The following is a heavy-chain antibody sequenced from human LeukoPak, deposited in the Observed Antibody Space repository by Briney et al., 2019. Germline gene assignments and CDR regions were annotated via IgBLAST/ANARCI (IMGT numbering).Heavy chain of an antibody. J-gene: IGHJ6*03. V-gene: IGHV1-18*01. CDR1: GYTFTSYG. D-gene: IGHD1-20*01. CDR2: ISAYNGNT. CDR3: ARYNYLIYYYYMDV. Sequence: ASVKVSCKASGYTFTSYGISWVRQAPGQGLEWMGWISAYNGNTNYAQKLQGRVTMTTDTSTSTAYMELRSLRSDDTAVYYCARYNYLIYYYYMDVWGKGTTVTVSS.